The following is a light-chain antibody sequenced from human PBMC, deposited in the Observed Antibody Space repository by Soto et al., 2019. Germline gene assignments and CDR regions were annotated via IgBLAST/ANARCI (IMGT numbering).Light chain of an antibody. CDR2: EVS. J-gene: IGLJ2*01. CDR1: SSDVGGYNY. V-gene: IGLV2-14*01. Sequence: QSVLTQPASVSGSPGQSITISCTGTSSDVGGYNYVSWYQQHPGKAPKLMIFEVSNRPSGVSNRFSGSKSGNTASLTISGLQAEDEADYYCSSYKSSSNVVFGGGTQRTVL. CDR3: SSYKSSSNVV.